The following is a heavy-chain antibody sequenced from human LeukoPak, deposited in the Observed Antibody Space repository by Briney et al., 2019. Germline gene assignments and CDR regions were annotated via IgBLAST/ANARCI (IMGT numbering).Heavy chain of an antibody. J-gene: IGHJ4*02. CDR2: MSPNSGNT. V-gene: IGHV1-8*01. D-gene: IGHD2-2*02. Sequence: EASVKVSCKASGYTFTSYDINWVRQATGQGLEWMGWMSPNSGNTDYAQKFQGRVTMTRDTSISTAYMELSRLRSDDTAVYYCARVPMPAAIRYFDYWGQGTLVTVSS. CDR3: ARVPMPAAIRYFDY. CDR1: GYTFTSYD.